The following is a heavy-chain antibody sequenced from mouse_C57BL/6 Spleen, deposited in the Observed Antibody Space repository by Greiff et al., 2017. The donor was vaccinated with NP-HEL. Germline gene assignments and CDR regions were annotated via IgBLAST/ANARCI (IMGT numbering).Heavy chain of an antibody. CDR3: ARGDSAWFAY. CDR2: ISSGSSTI. J-gene: IGHJ3*01. CDR1: GFTFSDYG. Sequence: EVQLVESGGGLVKPGGSLKLSCAASGFTFSDYGMHWVRQAPEKGLEWVAYISSGSSTIYYADTVNGRFTISRDNAKNTLFLQMTSLRSEDTAMYYCARGDSAWFAYWGQGTLVTVSA. V-gene: IGHV5-17*01.